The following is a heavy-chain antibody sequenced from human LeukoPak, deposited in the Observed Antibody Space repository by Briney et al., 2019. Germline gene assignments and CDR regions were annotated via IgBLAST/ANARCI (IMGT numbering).Heavy chain of an antibody. Sequence: PGGSLRLSCAVSGFTFSNYWMSWVRQAPGKGLEWVANINQDGSQKYYADSVKGRFTISRDNAKNSLYLQMNSLRADDMAVYYCARTPTTWGQGTLVTVSS. CDR3: ARTPTT. CDR1: GFTFSNYW. J-gene: IGHJ4*02. V-gene: IGHV3-7*05. CDR2: INQDGSQK. D-gene: IGHD1-14*01.